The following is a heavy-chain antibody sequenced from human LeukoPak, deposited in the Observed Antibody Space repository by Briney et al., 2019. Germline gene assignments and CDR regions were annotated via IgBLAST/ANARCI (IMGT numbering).Heavy chain of an antibody. J-gene: IGHJ4*02. Sequence: SETPSLTCTVSGGSISSYYWSWIRQPPGKGLEWIGYIYYSGSTNYNPSLKSRVTISVGTSKNQFSLKLSSVTAADTAVYYCAREKKYYYDSSGYYYTPNSGGEWDYWGQGTLVTVSS. D-gene: IGHD3-22*01. CDR2: IYYSGST. CDR1: GGSISSYY. V-gene: IGHV4-59*01. CDR3: AREKKYYYDSSGYYYTPNSGGEWDY.